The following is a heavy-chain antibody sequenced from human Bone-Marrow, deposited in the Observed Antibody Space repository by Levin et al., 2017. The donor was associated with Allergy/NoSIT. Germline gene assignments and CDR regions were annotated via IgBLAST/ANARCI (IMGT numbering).Heavy chain of an antibody. CDR2: ISYDESKN. V-gene: IGHV3-30*04. D-gene: IGHD7-27*01. J-gene: IGHJ4*02. CDR1: GFTFSSYP. CDR3: ARGPFLTGPDY. Sequence: GGSLRLSCAASGFTFSSYPMHWVRQAPGKGLEWVAVISYDESKNYYTDSVKGRFPISRANFKNTVYMQMNSLRAEDTAVYYCARGPFLTGPDYWGQGTLVTVSS.